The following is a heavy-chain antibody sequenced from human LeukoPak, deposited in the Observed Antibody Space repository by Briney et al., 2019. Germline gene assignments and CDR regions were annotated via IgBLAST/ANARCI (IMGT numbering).Heavy chain of an antibody. J-gene: IGHJ6*02. D-gene: IGHD4-17*01. CDR2: FDPEDGET. CDR1: GYTLTELS. CDR3: ATMTTLFYYYYGMDV. V-gene: IGHV1-24*01. Sequence: ASVKVSCKVSGYTLTELSMHCVRQAPGQGLEWMGGFDPEDGETIYAQKFQGRVTMTEDTSTDTAYMELSSLGSEDTAVYYCATMTTLFYYYYGMDVWGQGTTVTVSS.